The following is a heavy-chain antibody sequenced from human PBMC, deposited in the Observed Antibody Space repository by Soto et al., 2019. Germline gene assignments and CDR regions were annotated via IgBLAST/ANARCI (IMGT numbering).Heavy chain of an antibody. Sequence: SVKVSCKASGGTFSSSTISWVRQAPGQGLEWMGRIIPILGIANYAQKFQGRVTITADKSTSTAYMELSSLRSEDTAVYYCAREGDSGVVPAAMTIDYWGQGTLVTVSS. CDR1: GGTFSSST. CDR2: IIPILGIA. D-gene: IGHD2-2*01. J-gene: IGHJ4*02. V-gene: IGHV1-69*04. CDR3: AREGDSGVVPAAMTIDY.